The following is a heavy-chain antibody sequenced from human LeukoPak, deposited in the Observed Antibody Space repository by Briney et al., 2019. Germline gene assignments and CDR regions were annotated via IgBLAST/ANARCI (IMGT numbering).Heavy chain of an antibody. CDR1: GGSISSGSYY. Sequence: SETLSLTCTVSGGSISSGSYYWSWIRQPAGKGLEWIGRIYTSGSTNYNPSLKSRVTISVDTSKNQFSLKLSSVTAADTAVYYCAREGDRDAGPDYYYYYMDVWGKGTTVTVSS. CDR3: AREGDRDAGPDYYYYYMDV. J-gene: IGHJ6*03. V-gene: IGHV4-61*02. CDR2: IYTSGST. D-gene: IGHD5-24*01.